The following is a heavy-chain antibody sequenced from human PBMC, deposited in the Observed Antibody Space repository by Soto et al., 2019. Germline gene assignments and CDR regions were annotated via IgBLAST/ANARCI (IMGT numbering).Heavy chain of an antibody. D-gene: IGHD6-19*01. CDR2: INHSGST. J-gene: IGHJ5*02. V-gene: IGHV4-34*01. Sequence: SETLSLTCAVYGGSFSGYYWSWIRQPPGKGLEWIGEINHSGSTNYNPSLKSRVTISVDTSKNQFSLKLSSLTAADTAGYYCGAQASMGRSGWYDWFDPCGKGTLVTVSS. CDR1: GGSFSGYY. CDR3: GAQASMGRSGWYDWFDP.